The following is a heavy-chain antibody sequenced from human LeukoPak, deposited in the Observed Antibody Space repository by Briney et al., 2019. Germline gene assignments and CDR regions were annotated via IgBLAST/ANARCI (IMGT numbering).Heavy chain of an antibody. CDR3: AGTYYYDSSGDYYPGGY. D-gene: IGHD3-22*01. J-gene: IGHJ4*02. Sequence: SETLSLTCTVSGGSISSYYWNWIRQPPGKGLEWIGYIIYGGSTNYNPSLKSRVTISVDTSKKQFSLKLSSVTAADTAVYYCAGTYYYDSSGDYYPGGYWGQGTLVTVSS. CDR2: IIYGGST. CDR1: GGSISSYY. V-gene: IGHV4-59*01.